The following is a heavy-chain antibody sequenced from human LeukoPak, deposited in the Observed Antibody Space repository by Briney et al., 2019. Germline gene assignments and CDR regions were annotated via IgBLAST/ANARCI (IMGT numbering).Heavy chain of an antibody. CDR1: GGSISSYY. D-gene: IGHD4-23*01. J-gene: IGHJ4*02. CDR2: IYYSGST. Sequence: PSETLSLTCTVSGGSISSYYWGWIRQPPGKGLEWIGYIYYSGSTNYNPSLKSRVTISVDTSKNQFSLKLSSVTAADTAVYYCARAAYGGNTYYFDYWGQGTLVTVSS. CDR3: ARAAYGGNTYYFDY. V-gene: IGHV4-59*01.